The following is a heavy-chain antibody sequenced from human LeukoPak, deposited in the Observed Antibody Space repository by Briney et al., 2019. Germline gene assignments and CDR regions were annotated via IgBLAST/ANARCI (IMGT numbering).Heavy chain of an antibody. CDR3: LQRGFDY. Sequence: GGSLRLSCAASGFTVNSSYMSWVRQAPGKGLEWVANIKKDGREKHYVDSVEGRFTISRDNAKNSLYLQMNSLRVEDTAVYYCLQRGFDYWGQGALVTVSS. D-gene: IGHD3-16*01. V-gene: IGHV3-7*01. CDR2: IKKDGREK. CDR1: GFTVNSSY. J-gene: IGHJ4*02.